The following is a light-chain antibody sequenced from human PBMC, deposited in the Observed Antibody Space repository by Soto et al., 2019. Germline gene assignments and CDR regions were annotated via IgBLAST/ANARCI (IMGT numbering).Light chain of an antibody. Sequence: QSVLTQSPSASASLGASVKLTCTLSSGHSSYAIAWHQQQPEKGPRYLMKLNSDGSHSKGDGIPDRFSGSSSGAERYLPISSLQSEDEADYSCQTWGAGSPFCGVSKLTVL. CDR2: LNSDGSH. V-gene: IGLV4-69*01. J-gene: IGLJ2*01. CDR3: QTWGAGSP. CDR1: SGHSSYA.